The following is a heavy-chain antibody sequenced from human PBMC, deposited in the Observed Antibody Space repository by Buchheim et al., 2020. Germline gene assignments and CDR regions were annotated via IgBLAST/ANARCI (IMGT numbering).Heavy chain of an antibody. J-gene: IGHJ6*02. D-gene: IGHD3-9*01. CDR3: AREPLRRYFDWLLNGGMDV. V-gene: IGHV3-30*04. CDR2: ISYDGSNK. CDR1: GFTFSSYA. Sequence: QVQLVESGGGVVQPGRSLRLSCAASGFTFSSYAMHWVRQAPGEGLEWVAVISYDGSNKYYADYVKGRFTISRDNSKNTLYLQMNSLRAEDTAVYYCAREPLRRYFDWLLNGGMDVWGQGTT.